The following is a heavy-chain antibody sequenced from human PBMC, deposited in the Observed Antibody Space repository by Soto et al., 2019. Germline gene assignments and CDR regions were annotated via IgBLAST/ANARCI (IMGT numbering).Heavy chain of an antibody. V-gene: IGHV1-8*01. CDR2: MNLNSGNT. D-gene: IGHD6-19*01. J-gene: IGHJ6*02. CDR3: AVPGYRSGWYYYYYGMHV. Sequence: QVQLVQSGAEVKKPGASVKVSCKASGYTFPSYDINWVRQATGQGLEWMGWMNLNSGNTGYAQKYQGRVTMTRNTTISTANMGLSRLRSEDTAVYYCAVPGYRSGWYYYYYGMHVWGQGTTDTVFS. CDR1: GYTFPSYD.